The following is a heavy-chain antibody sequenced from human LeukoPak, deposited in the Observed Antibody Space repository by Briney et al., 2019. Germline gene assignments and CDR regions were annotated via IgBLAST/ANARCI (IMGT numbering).Heavy chain of an antibody. CDR1: GFTFSSYG. CDR2: ISYDGSNK. D-gene: IGHD2-8*01. J-gene: IGHJ6*04. CDR3: AKDQEEWVLYLDV. V-gene: IGHV3-30*18. Sequence: GGSLRLSCAASGFTFSSYGMHWVRQAPGKGLEWVAVISYDGSNKYYADSVKGRFTISRDNSKNTLYLQMNSLRAEDTAVYYCAKDQEEWVLYLDVWGKGTTVTVSS.